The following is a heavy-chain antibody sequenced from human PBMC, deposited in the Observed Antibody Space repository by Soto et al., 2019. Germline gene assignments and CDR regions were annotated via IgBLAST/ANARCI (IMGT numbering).Heavy chain of an antibody. CDR2: ISGSGGST. CDR1: GFTFSSYA. J-gene: IGHJ3*02. Sequence: EVQLLESGGGLVQPGGSLRLSCAASGFTFSSYAMSWVRQAPGKGLEWVSAISGSGGSTYYADSVKGRFTISRDNSKNTLYLQMNSLRAEDTAVYYCAKEAFSGPYGDDAFDIWGQGTMVTVSS. CDR3: AKEAFSGPYGDDAFDI. D-gene: IGHD4-17*01. V-gene: IGHV3-23*01.